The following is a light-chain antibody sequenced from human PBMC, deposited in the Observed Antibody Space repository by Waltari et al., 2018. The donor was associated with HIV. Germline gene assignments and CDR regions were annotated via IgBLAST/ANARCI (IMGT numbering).Light chain of an antibody. CDR3: QQYGVSPT. CDR1: QSVSGNY. V-gene: IGKV3-20*01. Sequence: EIVLTQTPGTLSLSHGERGTLSCRASQSVSGNYLAWYQQRPGQPPRLLIYGSSSRPTDIPDRFSGSGSGTDFTLTISRVEPEDFAVYYCQQYGVSPTFGQGTKLEIK. J-gene: IGKJ2*01. CDR2: GSS.